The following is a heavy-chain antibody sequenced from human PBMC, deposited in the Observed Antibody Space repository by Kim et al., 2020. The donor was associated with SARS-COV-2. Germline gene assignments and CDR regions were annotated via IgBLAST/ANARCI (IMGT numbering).Heavy chain of an antibody. J-gene: IGHJ3*02. CDR3: ARVNRHIRLLIGEAFDI. V-gene: IGHV4-39*07. D-gene: IGHD2-21*01. CDR2: IYYSGST. Sequence: SETLSLTCTVSGGSISSSSYYWGWIRQPPGKGLEWIGSIYYSGSTYYNPSLKSRVTISVDTSKNQFSLKLSSVTAADTAVYYCARVNRHIRLLIGEAFDIWGQGTMVTVSS. CDR1: GGSISSSSYY.